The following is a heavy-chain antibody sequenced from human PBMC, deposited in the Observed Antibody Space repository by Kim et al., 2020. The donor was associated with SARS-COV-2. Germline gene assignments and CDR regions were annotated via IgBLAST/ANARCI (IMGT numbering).Heavy chain of an antibody. V-gene: IGHV1-69*13. CDR3: ARDCSGGSCYSGIYYYYGMDV. Sequence: SVKVSCKASGGTFSSYAISWVRQAPGQGLEWMGGIIPIFGTANYAQKFQGRVTITADESTSTAYMELSSLRSEDTAVYYCARDCSGGSCYSGIYYYYGMDVWGQEPTVTVSS. J-gene: IGHJ6*02. D-gene: IGHD2-15*01. CDR2: IIPIFGTA. CDR1: GGTFSSYA.